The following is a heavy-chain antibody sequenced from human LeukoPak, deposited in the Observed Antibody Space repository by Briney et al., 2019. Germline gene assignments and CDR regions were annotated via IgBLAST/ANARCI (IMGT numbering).Heavy chain of an antibody. D-gene: IGHD6-25*01. V-gene: IGHV1-69*01. Sequence: ASVKVSCKASGGTFSSYAISWVRQAPGQGLEWMGGIIPIFGTANYAQKFQGRVTITADESTSTAHMELSSLRPEDTAVYYCARDISALGAFDIWGQGTMVTVSS. CDR2: IIPIFGTA. J-gene: IGHJ3*02. CDR1: GGTFSSYA. CDR3: ARDISALGAFDI.